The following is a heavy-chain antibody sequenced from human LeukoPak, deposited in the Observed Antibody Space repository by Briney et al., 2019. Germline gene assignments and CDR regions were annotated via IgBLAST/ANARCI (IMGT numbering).Heavy chain of an antibody. Sequence: KPSETLSLTCAVYGRSFSGYYWSWIRHPPGKGLEWIGEIKHSANTDYNHSLKSRVTISVDKSKNKLSLKLSCVTAADTAVYYCASLKIFGVAKDLWGQGTLVTVSS. CDR2: IKHSANT. CDR1: GRSFSGYY. J-gene: IGHJ4*02. CDR3: ASLKIFGVAKDL. V-gene: IGHV4-34*01. D-gene: IGHD3-3*01.